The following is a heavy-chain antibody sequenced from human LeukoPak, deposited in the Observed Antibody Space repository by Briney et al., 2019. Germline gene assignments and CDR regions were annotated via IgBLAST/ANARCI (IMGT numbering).Heavy chain of an antibody. CDR3: ARDHGVPAAIE. CDR1: GGTFSSYA. J-gene: IGHJ4*02. D-gene: IGHD2-2*01. V-gene: IGHV1-69*13. CDR2: IIPIFGTA. Sequence: ASVKVSCKASGGTFSSYAISWVRQAPGQGLEWMGGIIPIFGTANYAQKFQGRVTITADESTSTAHMELSSLRSEDTAVYYCARDHGVPAAIEWGQGTLVTVSS.